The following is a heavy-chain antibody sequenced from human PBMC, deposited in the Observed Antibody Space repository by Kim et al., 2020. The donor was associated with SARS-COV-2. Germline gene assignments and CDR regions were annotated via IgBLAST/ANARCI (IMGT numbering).Heavy chain of an antibody. Sequence: GGSLRLSCAASGFTFTSSWMSWIRQAPGKRLEWVALMNQDGSHKFYVDSVKGRFTISRDNAKNLLFLQMDGLRVEDTAVYFCAIDRGTHWGQGTLVPVSS. D-gene: IGHD5-12*01. CDR3: AIDRGTH. CDR1: GFTFTSSW. J-gene: IGHJ4*02. V-gene: IGHV3-7*01. CDR2: MNQDGSHK.